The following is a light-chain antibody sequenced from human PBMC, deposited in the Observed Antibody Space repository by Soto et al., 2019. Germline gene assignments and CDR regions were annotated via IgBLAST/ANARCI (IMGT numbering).Light chain of an antibody. CDR2: DVS. V-gene: IGLV2-14*03. CDR3: SSYTSSSTRV. J-gene: IGLJ2*01. CDR1: SSDVGGSNY. Sequence: QSALTQPASVSGSPGQSIIISCTGSSSDVGGSNYVSWYQQHPGKAPKLIIYDVSNRPSGVSNRFSGSKSGNTASLTISGLQAEDEADYYCSSYTSSSTRVFGGGTKVTVL.